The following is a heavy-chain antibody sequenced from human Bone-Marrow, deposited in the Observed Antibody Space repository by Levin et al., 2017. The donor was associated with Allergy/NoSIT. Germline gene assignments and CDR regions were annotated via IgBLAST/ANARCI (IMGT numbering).Heavy chain of an antibody. Sequence: ASVKVSCKASGYTFKNYGISWVRQAPGQGLEWMGWISTHNGNTNYAQSFQGRVTMTTDTSTSTADMELRSLISDDTAVYCCARVVVTPVSDFYMDVWGKGTTVTVSS. CDR1: GYTFKNYG. CDR3: ARVVVTPVSDFYMDV. V-gene: IGHV1-18*01. J-gene: IGHJ6*03. D-gene: IGHD2-2*01. CDR2: ISTHNGNT.